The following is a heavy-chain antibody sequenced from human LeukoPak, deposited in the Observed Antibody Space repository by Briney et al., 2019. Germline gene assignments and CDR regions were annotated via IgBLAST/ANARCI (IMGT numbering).Heavy chain of an antibody. V-gene: IGHV3-23*01. Sequence: PGGSLRLSCAASGFTFSSYGMSWVRQAPGKGLEWVSAISGSGGSTYYADSVKGRFTISRDNSKNTLYLQMNSLRAEETAVYYCAKDVGGSSVFDYWGQGTLVTVSS. CDR1: GFTFSSYG. J-gene: IGHJ4*02. CDR2: ISGSGGST. D-gene: IGHD4-23*01. CDR3: AKDVGGSSVFDY.